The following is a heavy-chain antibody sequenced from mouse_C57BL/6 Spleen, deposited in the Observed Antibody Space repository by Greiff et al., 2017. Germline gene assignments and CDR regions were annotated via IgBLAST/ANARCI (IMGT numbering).Heavy chain of an antibody. V-gene: IGHV1-82*01. Sequence: QVQLQQSGPELVKPGASVKISCKASGYAFSSSWMNWVKQRPGKGLEWIGRIYPGDGDTNYNGKFKGKATLTADKSSSTAYMQLSSLTSEDSAVYFCARRDIYDGYYGYFDYWGQGTTLTVSS. J-gene: IGHJ2*01. CDR2: IYPGDGDT. CDR3: ARRDIYDGYYGYFDY. D-gene: IGHD2-3*01. CDR1: GYAFSSSW.